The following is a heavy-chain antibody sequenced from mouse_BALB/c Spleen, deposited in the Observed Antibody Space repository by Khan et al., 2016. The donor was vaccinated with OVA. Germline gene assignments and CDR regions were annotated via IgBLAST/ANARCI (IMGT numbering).Heavy chain of an antibody. CDR2: IDPENGNT. D-gene: IGHD6-1*01. CDR3: PRTSLLYCDC. CDR1: GFNIKDYY. J-gene: IGHJ2*01. V-gene: IGHV14-1*02. Sequence: VQLQQSGTELVRPGALVRLSCTAPGFNIKDYYIHWVKQRPDQGLEWIGWIDPENGNTIYDPKFQGKASITADTSSNTAYLQLSSLTSEDTAVYYWPRTSLLYCDCWGQGTTRTVSS.